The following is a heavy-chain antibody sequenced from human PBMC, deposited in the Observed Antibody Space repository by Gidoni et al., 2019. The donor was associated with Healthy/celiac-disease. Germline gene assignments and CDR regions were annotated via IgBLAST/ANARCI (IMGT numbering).Heavy chain of an antibody. V-gene: IGHV3-33*01. J-gene: IGHJ4*02. Sequence: QVQLVESGGGVVQPGRSLRLSCAASGFTFRRDGLHWGRQAPGKGLEWVAVIWYDGSNKYYADSVKGRFTISRDNSKNTLYLQMNSLRAEDTAVYYCARDVRSRRFTVTTSIGYWGQGTLVTVSS. CDR1: GFTFRRDG. CDR2: IWYDGSNK. CDR3: ARDVRSRRFTVTTSIGY. D-gene: IGHD4-4*01.